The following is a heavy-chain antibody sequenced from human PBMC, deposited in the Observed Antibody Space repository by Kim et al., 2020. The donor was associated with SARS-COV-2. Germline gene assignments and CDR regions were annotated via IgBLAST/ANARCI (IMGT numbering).Heavy chain of an antibody. V-gene: IGHV4-59*01. D-gene: IGHD2-15*01. J-gene: IGHJ4*02. CDR2: GST. Sequence: GSTNYNPSLKSRVTLSVDTSKNQFSLKLSSVTAADTAVYYCARDLVGFDYWGQGTLVTVSS. CDR3: ARDLVGFDY.